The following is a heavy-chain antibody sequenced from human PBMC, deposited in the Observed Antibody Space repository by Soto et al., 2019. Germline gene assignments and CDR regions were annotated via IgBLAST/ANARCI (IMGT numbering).Heavy chain of an antibody. J-gene: IGHJ4*02. CDR2: IIPILGIA. CDR1: GGTFSSYT. V-gene: IGHV1-69*02. D-gene: IGHD2-15*01. CDR3: ARARGGPIDY. Sequence: QVQLVQSGAEVKKPGSSVKVSCKASGGTFSSYTISWVRQAPGQGLEGMGRIIPILGIANYAQKFQGRVXIXXDKATSTAYMELSSLRSEDTAVYYCARARGGPIDYWGQGTLVTVSS.